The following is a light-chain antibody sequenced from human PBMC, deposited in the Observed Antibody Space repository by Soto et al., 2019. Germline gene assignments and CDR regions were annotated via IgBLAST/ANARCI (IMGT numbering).Light chain of an antibody. J-gene: IGLJ3*02. Sequence: SYELTQPPSVSVAPGQTAMITCGGNNVGSKSVHWYQQKPGQAPVLVIYYDKDRPSGIPERFSGSNSGNTATLTISWVEAGDEADYYCQVWDSSSDHWVFGGGTKVTVL. CDR3: QVWDSSSDHWV. V-gene: IGLV3-21*04. CDR1: NVGSKS. CDR2: YDK.